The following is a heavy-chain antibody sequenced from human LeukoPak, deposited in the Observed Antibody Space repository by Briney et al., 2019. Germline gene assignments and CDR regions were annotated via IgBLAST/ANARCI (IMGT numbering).Heavy chain of an antibody. CDR2: IYYSGST. V-gene: IGHV4-59*01. J-gene: IGHJ3*02. CDR1: GGSISSYY. CDR3: ARVGSSSWHEENAFDI. D-gene: IGHD6-13*01. Sequence: SETLSLTCTVSGGSISSYYWNWIRQPPGKGLEWIGYIYYSGSTNYNPSLKSRVTISVDTSKNQFSLKLSSVTAADTAVYYCARVGSSSWHEENAFDIWGQGTMVTVSS.